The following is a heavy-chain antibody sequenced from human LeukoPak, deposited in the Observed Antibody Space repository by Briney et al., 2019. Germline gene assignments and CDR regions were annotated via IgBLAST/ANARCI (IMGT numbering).Heavy chain of an antibody. CDR1: GFTFRSYG. Sequence: GGSLRLSWAASGFTFRSYGMHWVRQAPGTGLEWVAAVSSDVNKRAYADFVEGRFTISRDNSRSTLYLQMDRLRVEDTSEYYCVKDKDLDTSGWYFDLWGRGTLVTVSS. V-gene: IGHV3-30*18. D-gene: IGHD2-2*02. J-gene: IGHJ2*01. CDR3: VKDKDLDTSGWYFDL. CDR2: VSSDVNKR.